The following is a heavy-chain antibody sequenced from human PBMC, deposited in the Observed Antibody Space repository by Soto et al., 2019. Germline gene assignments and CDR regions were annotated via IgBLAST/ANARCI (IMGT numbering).Heavy chain of an antibody. J-gene: IGHJ5*02. D-gene: IGHD3-10*01. CDR2: ISYDGSNK. V-gene: IGHV3-30*19. CDR1: GFTFSTYG. Sequence: PGGSLRLSCAASGFTFSTYGMYWVRQAPGKGLEWVAVISYDGSNKYYADSVKGRFTISRDNSKNTLYLQMNSLRAEDTAVYYCARDRGLFDPWGQGTLVTVS. CDR3: ARDRGLFDP.